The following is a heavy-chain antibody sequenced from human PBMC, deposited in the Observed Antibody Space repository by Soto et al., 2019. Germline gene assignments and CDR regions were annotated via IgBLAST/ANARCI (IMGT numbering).Heavy chain of an antibody. CDR2: ISGYNGNT. J-gene: IGHJ6*02. CDR1: GYTFSGYS. V-gene: IGHV1-18*04. D-gene: IGHD2-21*01. Sequence: ASVKVSCKASGYTFSGYSITWVRQAPGQGLEWMGRISGYNGNTNYARTLRGRLTLTTDTSTSTAYMGLRSLTSDDTAVYYCARDVFCGGAPACPDMDVWGQGTTVTVSS. CDR3: ARDVFCGGAPACPDMDV.